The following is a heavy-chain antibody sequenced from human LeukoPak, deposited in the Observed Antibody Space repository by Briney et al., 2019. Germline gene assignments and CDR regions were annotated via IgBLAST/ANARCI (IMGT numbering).Heavy chain of an antibody. CDR1: GFTFSNCW. CDR2: ITGDGSST. CDR3: VRDRYGGDY. J-gene: IGHJ4*02. V-gene: IGHV3-74*01. Sequence: GGSLRLSCAASGFTFSNCWMDWVRQAPGKGLVWVSRITGDGSSTNYADSVKGLFTISRDNAKNTLYLQMNSLRVEDTAVYYCVRDRYGGDYWGQGTLVTVSS. D-gene: IGHD3-16*02.